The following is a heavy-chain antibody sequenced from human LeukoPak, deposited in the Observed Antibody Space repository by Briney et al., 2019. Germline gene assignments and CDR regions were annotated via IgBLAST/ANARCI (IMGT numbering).Heavy chain of an antibody. J-gene: IGHJ4*02. Sequence: GGSLRLSCSASGFTFSNYAMHWVRQAPGKGLEYVSAISSNGGSTYYADSVKDRFTISRDSSKNTLYLQMSSLRAEDTAVYLCVKVSGDFYFDYWGQGTLVTVSS. CDR3: VKVSGDFYFDY. CDR2: ISSNGGST. D-gene: IGHD7-27*01. CDR1: GFTFSNYA. V-gene: IGHV3-64D*09.